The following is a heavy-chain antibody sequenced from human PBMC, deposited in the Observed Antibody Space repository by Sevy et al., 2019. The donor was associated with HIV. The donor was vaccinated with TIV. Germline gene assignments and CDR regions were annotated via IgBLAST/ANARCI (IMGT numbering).Heavy chain of an antibody. CDR2: IKQDGSEK. V-gene: IGHV3-7*03. Sequence: GGSLRLSCAASGFSFTWYWMSWVRQTPEKGLEWVANIKQDGSEKNYVDSVKGRFTISRDNAKNSLYLQMNSLRAEDSAVYYCAKSTASYSGDYDYWGQGTLVTVSS. CDR3: AKSTASYSGDYDY. D-gene: IGHD4-17*01. J-gene: IGHJ4*02. CDR1: GFSFTWYW.